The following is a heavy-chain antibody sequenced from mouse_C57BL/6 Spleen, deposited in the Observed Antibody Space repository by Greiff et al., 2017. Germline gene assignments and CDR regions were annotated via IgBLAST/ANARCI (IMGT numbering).Heavy chain of an antibody. Sequence: VQLQQSGAELVKPGASVKLSCKASGYTFTSYWMHWVKQRPGQGLEWIGMIPPNSGSTNYNEKFKSKATLTVDKSSSTAYMQLSSLTSEDSAVXYCARKTTASREGYFDVWGTGTTVTVSS. D-gene: IGHD1-2*01. CDR1: GYTFTSYW. CDR3: ARKTTASREGYFDV. V-gene: IGHV1-64*01. CDR2: IPPNSGST. J-gene: IGHJ1*03.